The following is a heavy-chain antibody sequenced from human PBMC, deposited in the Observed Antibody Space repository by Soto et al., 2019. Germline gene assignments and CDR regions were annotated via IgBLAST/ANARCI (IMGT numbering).Heavy chain of an antibody. CDR1: GFTVSSYS. CDR3: ARNESSNIYGMDV. D-gene: IGHD6-6*01. Sequence: GSLRLACAASGFTVSSYSMNWVRQAPGKGLEWVSSISSSSFSINYADSVKGRFSISRDNAQNSLHLQMNNLRAEDTAVYYCARNESSNIYGMDVWGQGTTVTVSS. CDR2: ISSSSFSI. V-gene: IGHV3-21*01. J-gene: IGHJ6*02.